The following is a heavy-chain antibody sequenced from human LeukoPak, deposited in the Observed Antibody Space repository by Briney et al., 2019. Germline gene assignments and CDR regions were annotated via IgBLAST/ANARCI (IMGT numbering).Heavy chain of an antibody. CDR2: ISSSSSFK. CDR1: GFTFSSCS. J-gene: IGHJ3*02. V-gene: IGHV3-21*04. D-gene: IGHD6-13*01. Sequence: GGSLRLSCAASGFTFSSCSMNWVRQAPGKGLEWVSSISSSSSFKYYADSVKGRFTISRDNAKNSLYLQMNSLRAEDTAVYYCAKDPSSSRIDAFDIWGQGTMVTVSS. CDR3: AKDPSSSRIDAFDI.